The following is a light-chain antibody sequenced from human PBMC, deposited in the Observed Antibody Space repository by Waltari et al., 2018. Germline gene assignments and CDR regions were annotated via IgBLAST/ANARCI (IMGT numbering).Light chain of an antibody. Sequence: EIVLTQSPGTLSLSPGNRATRSCRASHSVSSSYLAWYQQKPGQAPRLLIYAASSRATGIPDRFSGSGSGTDFTLTISRLEPEDFAVYYCQQYNSSPLTFGGGTKVEIK. V-gene: IGKV3-20*01. CDR1: HSVSSSY. J-gene: IGKJ4*01. CDR3: QQYNSSPLT. CDR2: AAS.